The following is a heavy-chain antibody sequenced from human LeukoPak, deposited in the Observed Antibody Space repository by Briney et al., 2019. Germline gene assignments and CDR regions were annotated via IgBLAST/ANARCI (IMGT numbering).Heavy chain of an antibody. V-gene: IGHV4-4*07. CDR2: IYTSGST. CDR3: ARDQYYYGSGSTSYYFDY. J-gene: IGHJ4*02. D-gene: IGHD3-10*01. Sequence: SETLSLTCTVSGGSISSYYWSWIRQPAGKGLEWIGRIYTSGSTNYNPSLKSRVTMSVDTSKNQFSLKLSSVTAADTAVYYCARDQYYYGSGSTSYYFDYWGRGTLVTVSS. CDR1: GGSISSYY.